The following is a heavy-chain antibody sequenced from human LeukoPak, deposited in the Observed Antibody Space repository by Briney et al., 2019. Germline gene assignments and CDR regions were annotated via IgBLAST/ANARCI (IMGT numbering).Heavy chain of an antibody. J-gene: IGHJ4*02. V-gene: IGHV2-26*01. Sequence: SGPTLVNPTETLTLTCTVSGFSLSNARMGVSWIRQPPGKAPEWLAHIFSNDETSYSTSLKSRLTISKDTSKSQVVLTMTNMDPVDTATYYCARIPDIAAAGTENYFDYWGQGILVTVSS. CDR3: ARIPDIAAAGTENYFDY. CDR1: GFSLSNARMG. CDR2: IFSNDET. D-gene: IGHD6-13*01.